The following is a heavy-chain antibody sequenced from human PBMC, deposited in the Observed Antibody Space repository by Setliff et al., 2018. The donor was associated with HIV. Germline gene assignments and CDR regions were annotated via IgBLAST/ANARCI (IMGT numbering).Heavy chain of an antibody. CDR1: GGSFSGYY. Sequence: SETLSLTCAVYGGSFSGYYWSWIRQPPGKGLEWIGEINHSGSTNYNPSLKSRVTISLDTSKNQFSLKLSSVTAADTGVYYCARQQGDSRGFYPHFDYWGQGRLVTVSS. CDR3: ARQQGDSRGFYPHFDY. D-gene: IGHD3-22*01. CDR2: INHSGST. J-gene: IGHJ4*02. V-gene: IGHV4-34*01.